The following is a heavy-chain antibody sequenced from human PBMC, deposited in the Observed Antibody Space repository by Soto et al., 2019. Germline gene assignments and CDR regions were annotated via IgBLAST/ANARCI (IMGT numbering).Heavy chain of an antibody. V-gene: IGHV3-23*01. CDR2: ISGNGGTT. D-gene: IGHD5-12*01. CDR3: AKGREYSGLDFKDPCDS. CDR1: GFTFRSYA. J-gene: IGHJ5*01. Sequence: GGSLRLSCAASGFTFRSYAMTWVRQAPGKGLEWVSAISGNGGTTYYADSVKGRFTVSRDNPQNTLYVQMNSLRADDTAVYYCAKGREYSGLDFKDPCDSWGHGTLVTVSS.